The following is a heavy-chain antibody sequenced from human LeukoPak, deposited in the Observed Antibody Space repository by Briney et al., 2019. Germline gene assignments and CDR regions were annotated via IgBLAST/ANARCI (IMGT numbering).Heavy chain of an antibody. D-gene: IGHD2-2*01. CDR3: ARDIVVVPAPGSNWFDP. CDR1: GGSISSSSYY. J-gene: IGHJ5*02. Sequence: SETLSLTCTVSGGSISSSSYYWGWIRQPPGKGLEWIGSIYYSGSTYYNPSLKSRVTISVDTSKNQLSLKLSSVTAADTAVYYCARDIVVVPAPGSNWFDPWGQGTLVTVSS. V-gene: IGHV4-39*07. CDR2: IYYSGST.